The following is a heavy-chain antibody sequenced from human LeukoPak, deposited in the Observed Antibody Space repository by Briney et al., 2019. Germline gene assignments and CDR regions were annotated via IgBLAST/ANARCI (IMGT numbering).Heavy chain of an antibody. J-gene: IGHJ3*02. CDR1: GFTFSTFA. CDR2: IFPSGGEI. CDR3: ASTSMITFGGVIVGGSAFDI. V-gene: IGHV3-23*01. D-gene: IGHD3-16*02. Sequence: GGSLRLSCAASGFTFSTFAMIWVRQPPGKGLEWVSSIFPSGGEIHYADSVRGRFTISRDNSKSTLSLRMNSLRAEDTAVYYCASTSMITFGGVIVGGSAFDIWGQGTMVTVSS.